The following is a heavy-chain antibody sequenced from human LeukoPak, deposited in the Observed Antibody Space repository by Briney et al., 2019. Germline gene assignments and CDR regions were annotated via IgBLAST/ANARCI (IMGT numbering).Heavy chain of an antibody. V-gene: IGHV4-39*01. CDR3: ASFYCSGGSCYQYYSYYYMDV. Sequence: SETLSLTCTVSGGSISSSSYYWGWIRQPPGKGLEWIGNFYYSGSSYYNPSLQRRVTISVDTSKNQFSLKLISVTAADTAVYYCASFYCSGGSCYQYYSYYYMDVWGKGTTVTISS. CDR2: FYYSGSS. CDR1: GGSISSSSYY. J-gene: IGHJ6*03. D-gene: IGHD2-15*01.